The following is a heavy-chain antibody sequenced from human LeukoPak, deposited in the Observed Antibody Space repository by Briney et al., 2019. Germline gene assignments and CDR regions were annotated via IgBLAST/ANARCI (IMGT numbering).Heavy chain of an antibody. J-gene: IGHJ4*02. CDR2: IYYSGST. D-gene: IGHD3-22*01. CDR3: ARTDYYDSSGYDY. V-gene: IGHV4-59*01. Sequence: SETLSLTCTVSGGSISSYYWSWIRQPPGKGLEWIGYIYYSGSTNYNPSLKSRVTISVDTSKNQFSLKLSSVTAADTAVYYCARTDYYDSSGYDYWGQGTLVTVSS. CDR1: GGSISSYY.